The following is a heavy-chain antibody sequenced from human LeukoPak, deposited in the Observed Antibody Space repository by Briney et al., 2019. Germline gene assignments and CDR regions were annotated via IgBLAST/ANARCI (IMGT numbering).Heavy chain of an antibody. CDR2: IYSGGST. D-gene: IGHD1-26*01. CDR1: GFTVSSNY. V-gene: IGHV3-53*04. CDR3: ARGVLVGATTYAFDI. Sequence: GGSLRLSCAASGFTVSSNYMSWVRQAPGKGLEWVSVIYSGGSTYYADSVMGRFTISRHNSKNTLYLQMNSLRAEDTAVYYCARGVLVGATTYAFDIWGQGTMVTVSS. J-gene: IGHJ3*02.